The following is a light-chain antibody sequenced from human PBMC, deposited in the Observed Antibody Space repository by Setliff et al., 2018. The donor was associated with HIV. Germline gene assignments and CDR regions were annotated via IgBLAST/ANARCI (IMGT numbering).Light chain of an antibody. J-gene: IGLJ1*01. CDR3: QVWDSSSDHPYV. CDR2: YDS. V-gene: IGLV3-21*04. CDR1: NIGSKS. Sequence: SYELTQPPSVSVAPGKTARITCGGNNIGSKSVHWYQQKPGQAPVLVISYDSDRPSGIPERFSGSNSGNTATLTISRVEEGDEADYYCQVWDSSSDHPYVFGTGTKVTVL.